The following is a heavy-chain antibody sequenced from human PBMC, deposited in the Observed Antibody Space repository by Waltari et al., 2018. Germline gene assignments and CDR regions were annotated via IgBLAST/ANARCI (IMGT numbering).Heavy chain of an antibody. CDR3: AKGPYYYDSSGYYNDAFDI. Sequence: EVQLVESGGGLVQPGGSLRLSCAASGFTFSSYAMSWVRRPPGQGREWVSAISGSGGSTYYADSVKGRFTISRDNSKNTLYLQMNSLRAEDTAVYYCAKGPYYYDSSGYYNDAFDIWGQGTMVTVSS. V-gene: IGHV3-23*04. CDR2: ISGSGGST. D-gene: IGHD3-22*01. J-gene: IGHJ3*02. CDR1: GFTFSSYA.